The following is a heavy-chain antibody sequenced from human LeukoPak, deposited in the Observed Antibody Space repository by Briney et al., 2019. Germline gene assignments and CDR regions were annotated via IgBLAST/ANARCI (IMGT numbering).Heavy chain of an antibody. Sequence: ASVKVSCQASGGTFSSYAISWVRQAPGQGLEWMGGIIPIFGTANYAQKFQGRVTITADESTSTAYMELSSLRSEDTAVYYCATPRRSSSSHYYYGMDVWGQGTTVTVSS. CDR3: ATPRRSSSSHYYYGMDV. CDR2: IIPIFGTA. V-gene: IGHV1-69*13. J-gene: IGHJ6*02. CDR1: GGTFSSYA. D-gene: IGHD6-6*01.